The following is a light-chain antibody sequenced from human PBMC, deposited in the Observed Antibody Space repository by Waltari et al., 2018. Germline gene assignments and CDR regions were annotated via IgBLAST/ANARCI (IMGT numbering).Light chain of an antibody. CDR2: EVS. CDR1: SSDVGGYNY. J-gene: IGLJ1*01. Sequence: QSALTPPASVSGSPGQSITISCTGTSSDVGGYNYVSWHQQHPGKAPKLMIYEVSNRPSGVSNRVSGSRSGNTAALTSSGLQAEDEADYYGSAYTSSWGVFGTGTKVTVL. V-gene: IGLV2-14*01. CDR3: SAYTSSWGV.